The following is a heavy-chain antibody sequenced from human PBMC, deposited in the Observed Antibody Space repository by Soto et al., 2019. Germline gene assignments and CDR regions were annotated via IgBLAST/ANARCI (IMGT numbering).Heavy chain of an antibody. Sequence: GGSLRLSCAVSGLTFSTTWMTWVRQAPGKGLEWLASINQDGSATYYVDSVKGRFTISRDNAKNPLYLQMNSLRAEDTAVYYCARDGLATPPVYYYGMDVWGQGTTVTVSS. D-gene: IGHD5-12*01. CDR3: ARDGLATPPVYYYGMDV. J-gene: IGHJ6*02. CDR1: GLTFSTTW. V-gene: IGHV3-7*01. CDR2: INQDGSAT.